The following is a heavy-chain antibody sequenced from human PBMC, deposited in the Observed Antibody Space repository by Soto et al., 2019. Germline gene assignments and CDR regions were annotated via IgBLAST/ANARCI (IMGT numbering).Heavy chain of an antibody. CDR2: ISYDGSNK. J-gene: IGHJ4*02. D-gene: IGHD6-6*01. V-gene: IGHV3-30*18. CDR3: AKDRHSTSSGYFDN. Sequence: GGTLRLSCSASGFTFSSYGMHWVRQAPGKGLEWVAFISYDGSNKFYADSVKGRFTIARDNSKNTLSLHVTSLRAEDTAIYYCAKDRHSTSSGYFDNWGQGNLVTGSS. CDR1: GFTFSSYG.